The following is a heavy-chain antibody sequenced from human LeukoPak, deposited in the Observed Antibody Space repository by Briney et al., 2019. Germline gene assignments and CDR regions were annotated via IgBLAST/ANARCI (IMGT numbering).Heavy chain of an antibody. J-gene: IGHJ5*02. CDR2: ITSGSDYI. D-gene: IGHD6-13*01. Sequence: GGSLRLSCAASRFTFSSYSMNWVRQAPGKGLEWVASITSGSDYIYYADSVKGRFTISRDNAKNSLYLQMNSLRAEDTAVYYCAGGYSSSWYTFDPWGQGTLVTVSS. CDR3: AGGYSSSWYTFDP. V-gene: IGHV3-21*01. CDR1: RFTFSSYS.